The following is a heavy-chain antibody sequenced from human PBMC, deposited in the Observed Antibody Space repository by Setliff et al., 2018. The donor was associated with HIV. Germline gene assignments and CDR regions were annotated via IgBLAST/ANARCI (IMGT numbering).Heavy chain of an antibody. CDR3: ARGHEWLRI. CDR2: INYNGNT. CDR1: GGSFSGYY. V-gene: IGHV4-34*01. J-gene: IGHJ4*02. D-gene: IGHD5-12*01. Sequence: NPSETLSLTCAVYGGSFSGYYWTWIRQPPGKGLDYIGYINYNGNTNYNPSLKSRVTMSVDTSKNQISLKLRSVTAADTAVYYCARGHEWLRIWGQGMLVTVSS.